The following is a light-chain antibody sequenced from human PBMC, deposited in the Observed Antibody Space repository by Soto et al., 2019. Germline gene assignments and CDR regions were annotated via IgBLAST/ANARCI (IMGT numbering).Light chain of an antibody. J-gene: IGKJ1*01. CDR1: QSFNSIY. CDR3: HQYDSWT. V-gene: IGKV3-20*01. CDR2: GAS. Sequence: EIVLTQSPGTLSFSPGERATLSCRASQSFNSIYLAWYQQKPGHASRLLIYGASSRATGIPDRFSGSGSGTDFTLTISRLEPEDFAVYYCHQYDSWTFGQGTKVDIK.